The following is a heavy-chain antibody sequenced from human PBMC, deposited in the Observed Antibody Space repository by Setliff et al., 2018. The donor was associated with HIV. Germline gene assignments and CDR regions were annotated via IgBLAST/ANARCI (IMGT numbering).Heavy chain of an antibody. J-gene: IGHJ6*03. CDR2: IIPEFGVA. V-gene: IGHV1-69*10. CDR3: ARSGGWWGYNNRHPYYYYMDV. D-gene: IGHD3-16*01. Sequence: SVKVSCKVSGGTLGSYAINWVRQAPGQGLEWIGGIIPEFGVASHSPRMQGRLTIDADKSRTTAYMVLSSLRSDDTAVYYCARSGGWWGYNNRHPYYYYMDVRGKGTPVTV. CDR1: GGTLGSYA.